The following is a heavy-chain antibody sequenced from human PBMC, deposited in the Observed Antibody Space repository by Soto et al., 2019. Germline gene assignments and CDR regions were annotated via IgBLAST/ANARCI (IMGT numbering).Heavy chain of an antibody. CDR2: ISGSGNTI. CDR1: GFTFSTNA. D-gene: IGHD2-2*03. Sequence: GGSLRLACATSGFTFSTNAMGWVRQAPGMGLEFVSLISGSGNTIYYADSVKGRFTISRDNSMNTVSLQMNSLRAEDTAVYYCAKVGYDTFGYYLRSFDCWGQGTLVTVSS. V-gene: IGHV3-23*01. CDR3: AKVGYDTFGYYLRSFDC. J-gene: IGHJ4*02.